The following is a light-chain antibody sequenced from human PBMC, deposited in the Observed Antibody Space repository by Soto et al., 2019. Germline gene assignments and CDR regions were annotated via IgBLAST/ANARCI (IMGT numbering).Light chain of an antibody. CDR3: SSYTSSSTLYV. V-gene: IGLV2-14*01. CDR2: EVS. J-gene: IGLJ1*01. Sequence: QSALTQPASVSGSPGQSITISCTGTSSDVGGYNYVSWYQQQPGKAPKLMIYEVSNRPSGVSNRFSGSKSGNTASLTISGLQAEDEADYYCSSYTSSSTLYVFGTGTKVTAL. CDR1: SSDVGGYNY.